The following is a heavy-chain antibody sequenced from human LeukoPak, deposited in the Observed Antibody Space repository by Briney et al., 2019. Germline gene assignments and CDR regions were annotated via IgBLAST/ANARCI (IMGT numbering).Heavy chain of an antibody. V-gene: IGHV3-21*01. Sequence: GGSLRLSCAASGFTFSSYSMNWVRQAPGKGLEWVSSISSSSSYIYYADSVKGRFTISRDNAKNSLYLQMNSLRAEDTAVYYCARGIAAAGTDYWGQGTLVTVSS. D-gene: IGHD6-13*01. CDR3: ARGIAAAGTDY. CDR1: GFTFSSYS. CDR2: ISSSSSYI. J-gene: IGHJ4*02.